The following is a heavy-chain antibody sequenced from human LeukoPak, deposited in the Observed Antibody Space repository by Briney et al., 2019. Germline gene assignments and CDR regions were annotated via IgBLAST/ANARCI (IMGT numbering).Heavy chain of an antibody. Sequence: GGSLRLSCAASGFTFSSYSMNWVRQAPGKGLEWVSYISSSSSTIYYADSVKGRFTISRDNAKNSLYLQMNSLRAEDTAVYYCAKSVAPRPYDSSGYYYFDYWGQGTLVTVSS. CDR3: AKSVAPRPYDSSGYYYFDY. D-gene: IGHD3-22*01. V-gene: IGHV3-48*01. J-gene: IGHJ4*02. CDR1: GFTFSSYS. CDR2: ISSSSSTI.